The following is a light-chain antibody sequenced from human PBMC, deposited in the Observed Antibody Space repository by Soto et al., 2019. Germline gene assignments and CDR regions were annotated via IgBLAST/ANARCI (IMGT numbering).Light chain of an antibody. J-gene: IGKJ5*01. CDR3: QQYGGSPIT. CDR1: QSVSSN. CDR2: GAS. Sequence: TVMTQSPATLSVSPGERATLSCRASQSVSSNLAWYQQKPGQAPRLLIYGASTRATGIPARFSGSGSGTEFTLTISSLEPEDFAVYYCQQYGGSPITFGQGTRLEIK. V-gene: IGKV3-15*01.